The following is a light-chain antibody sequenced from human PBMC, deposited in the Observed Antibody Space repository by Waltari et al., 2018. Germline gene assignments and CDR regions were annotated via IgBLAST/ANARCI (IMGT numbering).Light chain of an antibody. Sequence: GSSSNVGGYNYVSWYQHHPGKAPKLIIYDVNKRPSGVPDRFSGSKSGDTASLTISGLQVEDEADYYCCSYAGSYTYVFGTGTKVTV. J-gene: IGLJ1*01. CDR1: SSNVGGYNY. CDR3: CSYAGSYTYV. V-gene: IGLV2-11*01. CDR2: DVN.